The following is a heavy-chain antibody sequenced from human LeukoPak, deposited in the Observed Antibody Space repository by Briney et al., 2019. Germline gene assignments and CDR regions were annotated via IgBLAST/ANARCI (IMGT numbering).Heavy chain of an antibody. Sequence: GGSLRLSCAASGFTFSRYAMSWVRQAPGKGLEWVAAISGDGGTTYYADSVTGRFTISKDNSKNTVHMQMNSLRAEDTAMYHCAKDRERQTSHGVWSGYYFDSWGRGTLVFVSS. D-gene: IGHD3-3*01. CDR3: AKDRERQTSHGVWSGYYFDS. CDR2: ISGDGGTT. V-gene: IGHV3-23*01. J-gene: IGHJ4*02. CDR1: GFTFSRYA.